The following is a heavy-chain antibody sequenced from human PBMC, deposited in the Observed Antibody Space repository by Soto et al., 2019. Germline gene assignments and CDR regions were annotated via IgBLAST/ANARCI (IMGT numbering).Heavy chain of an antibody. D-gene: IGHD1-26*01. Sequence: GESLKISCAASGFTLSGSAVHWVRQASGKGLEWVGRIRSKTHNYATDYIASVKGRFTMSRDDSNNTAYLQMNGLKTDDTAVYYCTRSGGSYSFGYWGQGTLVTVSS. CDR3: TRSGGSYSFGY. CDR2: IRSKTHNYAT. J-gene: IGHJ4*02. CDR1: GFTLSGSA. V-gene: IGHV3-73*01.